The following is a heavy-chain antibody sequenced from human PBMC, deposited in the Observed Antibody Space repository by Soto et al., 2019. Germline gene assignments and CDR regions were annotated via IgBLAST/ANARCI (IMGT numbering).Heavy chain of an antibody. V-gene: IGHV1-18*01. Sequence: QVDLVQYEAEVKKPGASVTVSCKGSGYGFTTYGITWVRQAPGQGLEWMAWISAHNGNTNYAQKLQGRVTVTRDTSTSTAYMELRSLRSDDTAVYYCARGRYGDYWGQGALVTVSS. CDR3: ARGRYGDY. CDR2: ISAHNGNT. J-gene: IGHJ4*02. CDR1: GYGFTTYG. D-gene: IGHD1-1*01.